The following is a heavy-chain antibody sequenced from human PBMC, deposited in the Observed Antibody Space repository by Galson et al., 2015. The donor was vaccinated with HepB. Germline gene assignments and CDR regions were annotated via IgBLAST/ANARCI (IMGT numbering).Heavy chain of an antibody. V-gene: IGHV3-30-3*01. CDR1: GFTFTSYS. D-gene: IGHD2-15*01. Sequence: SLRLSCAASGFTFTSYSMHWVRQAPGKGLDWVAVISYDGNIKYYADSVKGRITISRDNSKDTLYLQMNSLRTEDTAVYYCCSSRRTGPRGRHLDYWGQGTLVTVPS. CDR2: ISYDGNIK. CDR3: CSSRRTGPRGRHLDY. J-gene: IGHJ4*02.